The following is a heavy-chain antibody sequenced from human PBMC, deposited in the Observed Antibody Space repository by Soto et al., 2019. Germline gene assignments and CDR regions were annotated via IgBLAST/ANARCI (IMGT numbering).Heavy chain of an antibody. D-gene: IGHD3-9*01. CDR3: ARYKYYDILTGSSFDY. J-gene: IGHJ4*02. V-gene: IGHV3-33*01. CDR1: GFTFSSYG. Sequence: PGGSLRLSCAASGFTFSSYGMHWVRQAPGKGLEWVAVIWYDGSNKYCADSVKGRFTISRDNSKNTLYLQMNSLRAEDTAVYYCARYKYYDILTGSSFDYWGQGTLVTVS. CDR2: IWYDGSNK.